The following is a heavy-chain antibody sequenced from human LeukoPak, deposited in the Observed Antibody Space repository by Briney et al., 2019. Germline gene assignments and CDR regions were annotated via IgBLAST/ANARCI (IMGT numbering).Heavy chain of an antibody. J-gene: IGHJ3*02. Sequence: PGGSLRLSCAASGFTFSSYGMHWVRQAPGKGLEWVAFIRYDGSNKYYADSVKGRFTISRDNSKNTLYLQMNSLRAEDTAVYYCARDIKVVITGDGAFDIWGQGTMVTVSS. CDR1: GFTFSSYG. CDR3: ARDIKVVITGDGAFDI. CDR2: IRYDGSNK. V-gene: IGHV3-30*02. D-gene: IGHD3-22*01.